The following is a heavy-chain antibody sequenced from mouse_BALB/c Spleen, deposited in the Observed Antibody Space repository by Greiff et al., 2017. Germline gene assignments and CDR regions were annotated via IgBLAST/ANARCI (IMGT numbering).Heavy chain of an antibody. CDR1: GFTFSSYG. CDR2: ISSGGSYT. CDR3: ARLDGYDVAY. J-gene: IGHJ3*01. V-gene: IGHV5-6*01. Sequence: EVQVVESGGDLVKPGGSLKLSCAASGFTFSSYGMSWVRQTPDKRLEWVATISSGGSYTYYPDSVKGRFTISRDNAKNTLYLQMSSLKSEDTAMYYCARLDGYDVAYWGQGTLVTVSA. D-gene: IGHD2-2*01.